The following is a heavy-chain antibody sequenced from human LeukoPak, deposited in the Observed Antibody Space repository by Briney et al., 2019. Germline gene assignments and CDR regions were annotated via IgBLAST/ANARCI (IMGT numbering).Heavy chain of an antibody. CDR3: ARVWGDYSNTDY. CDR1: GFTFSSYS. J-gene: IGHJ4*02. V-gene: IGHV3-48*01. Sequence: GGSLRLSCAASGFTFSSYSMNWVRQAPGKGLECISYISSSGDTIHYADSVKGRFTFSRDNAKNSLYLQMNSLRAEDTAVYYCARVWGDYSNTDYWGQGTLVTVSS. CDR2: ISSSGDTI. D-gene: IGHD4-11*01.